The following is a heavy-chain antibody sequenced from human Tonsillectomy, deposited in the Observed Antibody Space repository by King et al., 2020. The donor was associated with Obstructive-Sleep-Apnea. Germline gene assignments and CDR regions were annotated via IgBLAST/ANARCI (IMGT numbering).Heavy chain of an antibody. V-gene: IGHV3-30*02. CDR1: GFTLSNYG. J-gene: IGHJ4*02. Sequence: VQLVESGGGVVQPGRSVRLSCAASGFTLSNYGIHWVRQAPGKGLEWVTFIRYDGTNKYYSDSVEGRFTISRDNSKNTLYLQINSLRAEDTAVYYCAKGVMLDYWGQGTLVTVSS. CDR2: IRYDGTNK. D-gene: IGHD3-16*01. CDR3: AKGVMLDY.